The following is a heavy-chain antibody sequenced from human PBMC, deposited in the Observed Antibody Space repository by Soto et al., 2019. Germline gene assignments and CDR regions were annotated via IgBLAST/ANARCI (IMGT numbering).Heavy chain of an antibody. CDR2: IIPIFGTA. Sequence: SVKVSCKASGGTFSSYAISWVRQAPGQGLEWMGGIIPIFGTANYAQKFQGRVTITADESTSTAYMELSSLRSEDTAVYYCASGAGLQLRSYCYYGMEVWDQGTTVAVSS. D-gene: IGHD5-12*01. J-gene: IGHJ6*02. CDR3: ASGAGLQLRSYCYYGMEV. CDR1: GGTFSSYA. V-gene: IGHV1-69*13.